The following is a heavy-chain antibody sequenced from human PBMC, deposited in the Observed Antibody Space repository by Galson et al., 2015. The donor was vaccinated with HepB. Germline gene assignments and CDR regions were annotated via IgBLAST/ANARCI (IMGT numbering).Heavy chain of an antibody. D-gene: IGHD2-8*01. CDR1: GFTFSNTW. CDR2: IKSKTDGGTT. V-gene: IGHV3-15*01. J-gene: IGHJ4*02. Sequence: SLRLSCAASGFTFSNTWMSWVRQAPGKGLEWVGRIKSKTDGGTTDYAAPVKGRFTISRDDSKNTLYLQMNSLKIEDTAVYYCTTDQDIVLMMYAMTGFDYWGQGTLVTVSS. CDR3: TTDQDIVLMMYAMTGFDY.